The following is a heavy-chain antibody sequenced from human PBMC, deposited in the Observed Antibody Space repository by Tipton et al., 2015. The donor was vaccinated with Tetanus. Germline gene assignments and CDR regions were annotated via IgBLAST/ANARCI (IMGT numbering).Heavy chain of an antibody. CDR3: ARIGWPQQNKLAFDL. J-gene: IGHJ3*01. Sequence: GLVKPSETLSLTCTVSGGSISTYYWSWVRQPPGRGLEWIGNVHNSGSTKYSPSLRSRVTLSVDTSKNQFSLKLSAVTAADTAVYYCARIGWPQQNKLAFDLWGQGTMVTVSP. D-gene: IGHD6-19*01. CDR1: GGSISTYY. CDR2: VHNSGST. V-gene: IGHV4-59*01.